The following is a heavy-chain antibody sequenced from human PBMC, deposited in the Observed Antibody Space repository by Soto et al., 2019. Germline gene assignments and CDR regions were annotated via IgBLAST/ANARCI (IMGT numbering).Heavy chain of an antibody. J-gene: IGHJ6*02. CDR1: GFTFSSYG. D-gene: IGHD4-17*01. CDR2: IWYDGSNK. Sequence: QVQLVESGGGVVQPGRSLRLSCAASGFTFSSYGMHWVRQAPGKGLEWVAVIWYDGSNKYYADSVKGRFTISRDNSKNTLYLQMNSLRAEDTAVYYCAREHGDPELHYYGMDVWGQGTTVTVSS. CDR3: AREHGDPELHYYGMDV. V-gene: IGHV3-33*01.